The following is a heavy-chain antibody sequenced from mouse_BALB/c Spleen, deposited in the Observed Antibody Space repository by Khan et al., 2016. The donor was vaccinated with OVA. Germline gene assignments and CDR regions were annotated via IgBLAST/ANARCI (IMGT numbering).Heavy chain of an antibody. V-gene: IGHV2-6-1*01. CDR2: IWSDGHT. Sequence: QVQLKESGPGLVAPSQSLSITCTISGFSLTSYGVHWVRQPPGKGLEWLVVIWSDGHTTYNSALKSRLSIRKDNSNSQVFLKLNSLQTDDTAMYXCARHGYYGNYGPYFDVWGAGTTVTVSS. CDR3: ARHGYYGNYGPYFDV. CDR1: GFSLTSYG. J-gene: IGHJ1*01. D-gene: IGHD2-1*01.